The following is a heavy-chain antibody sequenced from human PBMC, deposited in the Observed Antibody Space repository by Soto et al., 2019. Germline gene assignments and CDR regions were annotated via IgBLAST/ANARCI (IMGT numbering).Heavy chain of an antibody. Sequence: QVQLQESGPGLVKPSETLSLTCTVSGGSVSSGSYYWSWIRQPPGKGLEWIGYIYYSGSTNYNPSHKSRVAIPADRSMXQFSLKLGSVAAVDTAVYYCARSLYSSSWYGWFDPWGQGTLVTVSS. V-gene: IGHV4-61*01. J-gene: IGHJ5*02. D-gene: IGHD6-13*01. CDR3: ARSLYSSSWYGWFDP. CDR2: IYYSGST. CDR1: GGSVSSGSYY.